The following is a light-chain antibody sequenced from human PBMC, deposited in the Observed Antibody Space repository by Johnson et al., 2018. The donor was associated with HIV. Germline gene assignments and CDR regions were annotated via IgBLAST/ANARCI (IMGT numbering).Light chain of an antibody. V-gene: IGLV1-51*01. CDR2: DNN. CDR3: GTWDSGLSGGLYL. J-gene: IGLJ1*01. CDR1: NSNIGSNY. Sequence: VLTQPPSVSAAPGQKVTISCSGSNSNIGSNYVSWYQQLPGTAPKLLIYDNNKRPSGIPDRFSGSKSGTSATLGITGLQTGAEADYYCGTWDSGLSGGLYLFGPGTKVTVL.